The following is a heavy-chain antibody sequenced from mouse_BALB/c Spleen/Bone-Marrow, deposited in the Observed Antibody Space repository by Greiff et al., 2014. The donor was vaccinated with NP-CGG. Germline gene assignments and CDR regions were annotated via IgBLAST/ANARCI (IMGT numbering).Heavy chain of an antibody. Sequence: LVESGAELVKPGAPVKLSCKASGYTFTSYYMYWVKQRPGQGLEWIGEIKPSNGGTNFNEKFKSKATLTVDKSSSTAYMQLSSLTSEDSAVYYCTREGDSPFAYWGQGTLVTVSA. D-gene: IGHD2-13*01. J-gene: IGHJ3*01. CDR1: GYTFTSYY. CDR2: IKPSNGGT. V-gene: IGHV1S81*02. CDR3: TREGDSPFAY.